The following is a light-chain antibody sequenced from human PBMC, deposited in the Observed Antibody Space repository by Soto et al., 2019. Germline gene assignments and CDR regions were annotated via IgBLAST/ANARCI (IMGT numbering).Light chain of an antibody. CDR3: SSYTSKSSLI. CDR1: MRDVGAYNL. CDR2: EVR. Sequence: QSVLTQPASVSGSPGQSITISCAGTMRDVGAYNLVSWYQQHPGRAPQLIIYEVRNRPSGISFRFSGSKSGNTASLTISGLQAEDGADYYCSSYTSKSSLIFGGGTKVTVL. V-gene: IGLV2-14*01. J-gene: IGLJ2*01.